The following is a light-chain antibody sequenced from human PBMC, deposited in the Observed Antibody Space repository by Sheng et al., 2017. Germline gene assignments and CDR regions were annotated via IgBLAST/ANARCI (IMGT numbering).Light chain of an antibody. J-gene: IGLJ3*02. CDR1: SSDIGDYNY. CDR2: EVY. V-gene: IGLV2-14*01. CDR3: SSYTNRRTWV. Sequence: QPASVSGSPGQSITISCTGSSSDIGDYNYVSWYQQHPGKAPKLIIYEVYYRPSGISNRFSASKSANTASMTISGLQAEDEADYYCSSYTNRRTWVFGGGTRLTVL.